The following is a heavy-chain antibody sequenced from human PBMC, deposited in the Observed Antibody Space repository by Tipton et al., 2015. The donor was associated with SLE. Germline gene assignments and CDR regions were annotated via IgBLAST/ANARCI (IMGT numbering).Heavy chain of an antibody. J-gene: IGHJ4*02. CDR2: ISSSSSYT. CDR3: ARDPPRYCSGGSCYAGGYFDY. CDR1: GFTFSDYY. Sequence: SLRLSCAAPGFTFSDYYMSWIRQAPGKGLEWVSYISSSSSYTNYADSVKGRFTISRDNAKNSLYLQMNGLRAEDTAVYYCARDPPRYCSGGSCYAGGYFDYWGQGTLVTVSS. V-gene: IGHV3-11*06. D-gene: IGHD2-15*01.